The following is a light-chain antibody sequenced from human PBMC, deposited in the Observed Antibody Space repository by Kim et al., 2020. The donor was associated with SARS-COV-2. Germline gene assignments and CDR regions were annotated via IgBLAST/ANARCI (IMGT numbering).Light chain of an antibody. J-gene: IGLJ3*02. CDR3: CSYAGSYTWV. V-gene: IGLV2-11*01. CDR1: SSDVVGYNY. CDR2: EVS. Sequence: GQSVTIPWTGTSSDVVGYNYVSWYQQHPGKAPKRMIYEVSKRPSGVPDRFSGSKSGNTASLTISGLQAEDEADYYCCSYAGSYTWVFGGGTKLTVL.